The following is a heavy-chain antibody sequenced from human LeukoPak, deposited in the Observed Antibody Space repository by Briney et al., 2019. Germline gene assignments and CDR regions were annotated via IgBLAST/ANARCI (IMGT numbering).Heavy chain of an antibody. V-gene: IGHV4-34*01. CDR1: GGSFSGYY. D-gene: IGHD2-21*01. Sequence: SETLSLTCAVYGGSFSGYYWSWIRQPPGKGLEWIGEINHSGSTNYNPSLKSRVTISVDTSRNEFSLKVTYVTAADTAVYCCARHLAARLGGARFSDYWGQGTLVTVSS. CDR3: ARHLAARLGGARFSDY. J-gene: IGHJ4*02. CDR2: INHSGST.